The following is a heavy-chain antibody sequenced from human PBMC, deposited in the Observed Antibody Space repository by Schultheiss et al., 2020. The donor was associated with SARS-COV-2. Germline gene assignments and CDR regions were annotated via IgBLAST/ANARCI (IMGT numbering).Heavy chain of an antibody. CDR1: GGSIRSGESY. J-gene: IGHJ6*02. CDR3: ARASGSGYYRYYYYGMDV. Sequence: SETLSLTCTVSGGSIRSGESYWSWIRQSPGKGLEWIGYIDYSGRIFYNPSLKSRLTISVDTSKNQFSLKLSSVTAADTAVYYCARASGSGYYRYYYYGMDVWGQGTTVTVSS. CDR2: IDYSGRI. D-gene: IGHD3-3*01. V-gene: IGHV4-30-4*02.